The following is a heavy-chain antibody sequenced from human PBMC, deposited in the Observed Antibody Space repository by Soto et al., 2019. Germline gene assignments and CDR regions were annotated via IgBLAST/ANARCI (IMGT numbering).Heavy chain of an antibody. CDR1: GGSISSGGYS. V-gene: IGHV4-30-2*01. CDR3: ARESRSSRYDSSGYSQFWFFDL. Sequence: QLQLQESGSGLVKPSQTLSLTCAVSGGSISSGGYSWSWIRQPPGKGLEWIGYIYQSGSTYYNPSLKSRVTSSVDWSKNQFALELSSVTAADTAVYYCARESRSSRYDSSGYSQFWFFDLWGRGTLVTVSS. J-gene: IGHJ2*01. CDR2: IYQSGST. D-gene: IGHD3-22*01.